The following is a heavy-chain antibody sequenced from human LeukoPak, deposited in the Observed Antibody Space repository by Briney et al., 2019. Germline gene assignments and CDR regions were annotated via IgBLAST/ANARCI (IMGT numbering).Heavy chain of an antibody. CDR2: ISSSGSTI. D-gene: IGHD4-17*01. J-gene: IGHJ4*02. CDR3: ARDPPTVTNQPPDY. V-gene: IGHV3-48*03. Sequence: GGSLRLSCAASGFTFSSYEMNWVRQAPGKGLEWVSYISSSGSTIYYADSVKGRFTISRDNAKNSLYLQMNSLRAEDTAVYYCARDPPTVTNQPPDYWGQGTLVTVSS. CDR1: GFTFSSYE.